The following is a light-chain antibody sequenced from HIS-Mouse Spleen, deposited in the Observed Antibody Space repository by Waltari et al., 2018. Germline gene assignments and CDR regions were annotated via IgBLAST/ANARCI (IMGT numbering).Light chain of an antibody. Sequence: QSALTQPASVSGSPGQSITLSCPGTSRYAGSYTLVSWYQQHPGKAPKLMIYEGSKRPSGVSNRFSGSKSGNTASLTISGLQAEDEADYYCCSYAGSSTWVFGGGTKLTVL. CDR2: EGS. CDR1: SRYAGSYTL. J-gene: IGLJ3*02. CDR3: CSYAGSSTWV. V-gene: IGLV2-23*01.